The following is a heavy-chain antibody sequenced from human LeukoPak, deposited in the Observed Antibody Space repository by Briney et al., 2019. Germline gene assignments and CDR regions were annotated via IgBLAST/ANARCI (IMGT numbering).Heavy chain of an antibody. CDR1: GFTFNTYS. CDR3: AKAPVTTCRGAFCYPFDY. D-gene: IGHD2-15*01. CDR2: ISDTGNT. Sequence: GGSLRLSCAASGFTFNTYSMNWVRQAPGKGLEWVSAISDTGNTYHADSVKGRFTISRDSSKNTLFLQMNRLRPEDAAVYYCAKAPVTTCRGAFCYPFDYWGLGTLVTVSS. V-gene: IGHV3-23*01. J-gene: IGHJ4*02.